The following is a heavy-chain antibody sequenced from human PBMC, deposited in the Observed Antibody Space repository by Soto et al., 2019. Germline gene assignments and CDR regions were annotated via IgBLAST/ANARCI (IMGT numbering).Heavy chain of an antibody. Sequence: GESLKISCKGSGYSFTSYWIGWVRQMPGKGLEWMGIIYPGDFDTRYSPSFQGQVTISADKSISTAYLQWSSLKASDTAMYYCARLGEIQLWSPTARGYYYGMDVWGQGTTVTVSS. CDR1: GYSFTSYW. CDR3: ARLGEIQLWSPTARGYYYGMDV. J-gene: IGHJ6*02. CDR2: IYPGDFDT. D-gene: IGHD5-18*01. V-gene: IGHV5-51*01.